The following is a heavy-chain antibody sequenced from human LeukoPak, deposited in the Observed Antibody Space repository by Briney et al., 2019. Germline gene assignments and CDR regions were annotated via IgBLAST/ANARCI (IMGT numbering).Heavy chain of an antibody. Sequence: PGGSLRLSCAAPGFTFSNAWMSWVRQAPGKRLERVGRIKSKTDGGTTDYAAPVKGRFTISRDDSKNTLYLQMNSLKTEDTAVYYCTTDFNGDYDPYFDYWGQGTLVTVSS. V-gene: IGHV3-15*01. J-gene: IGHJ4*02. D-gene: IGHD4-17*01. CDR1: GFTFSNAW. CDR2: IKSKTDGGTT. CDR3: TTDFNGDYDPYFDY.